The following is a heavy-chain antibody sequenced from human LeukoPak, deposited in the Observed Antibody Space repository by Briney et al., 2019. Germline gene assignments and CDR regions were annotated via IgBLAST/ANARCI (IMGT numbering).Heavy chain of an antibody. CDR3: AKDGRYCSSTSCPRCVY. CDR1: GFTFSSYA. V-gene: IGHV3-23*01. Sequence: GGSLRLSCAASGFTFSSYAMSWVRQAPGKGLEWVSAISGSGRSTYYADSVKGRFTISRDNSKNTLYLQMNSLRAEDTAVYYCAKDGRYCSSTSCPRCVYWGQGTLVTVSS. D-gene: IGHD2-2*01. CDR2: ISGSGRST. J-gene: IGHJ4*02.